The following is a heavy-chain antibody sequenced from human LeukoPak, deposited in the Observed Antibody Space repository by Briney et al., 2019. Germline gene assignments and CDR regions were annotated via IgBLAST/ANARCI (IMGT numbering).Heavy chain of an antibody. Sequence: PGGSLRLSCAASGFTFRNFWMSWVRQAPGRGLEWVANIHPEGNEKYHVESVKGRFTISRDNAKSSLFLQMDGLRAEDTAVYYCARGDAFSGDHWGQGTLVTVSS. J-gene: IGHJ4*02. CDR1: GFTFRNFW. V-gene: IGHV3-7*04. CDR2: IHPEGNEK. CDR3: ARGDAFSGDH.